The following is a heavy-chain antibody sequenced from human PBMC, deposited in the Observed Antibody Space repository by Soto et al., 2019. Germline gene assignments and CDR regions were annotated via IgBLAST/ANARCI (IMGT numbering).Heavy chain of an antibody. CDR1: GYTFTSYY. CDR2: INPSGGSI. D-gene: IGHD3-22*01. CDR3: ASFWCFGYYEDIEDP. V-gene: IGHV1-46*01. Sequence: ASVNVSCKASGYTFTSYYLHWVRQAPGQGLEWMGIINPSGGSITYAQKFQGRVTMTRDTSTSTVYMELSSLRSEDTAVYYCASFWCFGYYEDIEDPWGQGTLVTGSS. J-gene: IGHJ5*02.